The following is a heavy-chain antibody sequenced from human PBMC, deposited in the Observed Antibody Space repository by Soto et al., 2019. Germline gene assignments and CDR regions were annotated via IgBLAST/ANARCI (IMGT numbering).Heavy chain of an antibody. J-gene: IGHJ6*02. CDR3: ARVSYSDALDV. Sequence: QVQLVQSGAEVRTPGASVKISCKASGYTFRSYAVQWVRQAPGQRLEWVGWSIGVNGFTKFSPELQDRVTITRDTAASTIYMDLSSLTSDDTAVYYCARVSYSDALDVWGQGTTVTVSS. CDR2: SIGVNGFT. D-gene: IGHD4-17*01. CDR1: GYTFRSYA. V-gene: IGHV1-3*02.